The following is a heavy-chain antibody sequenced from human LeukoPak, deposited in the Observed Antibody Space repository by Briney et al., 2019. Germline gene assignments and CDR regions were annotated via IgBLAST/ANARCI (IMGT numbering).Heavy chain of an antibody. CDR2: IIPILGTA. CDR3: AREVMVRGNPFDY. CDR1: RGTFSSYA. Sequence: ASVKVSCKASRGTFSSYAISWVRQAPGQGLEWMGGIIPILGTANYAQKFQGRVTITADEFTSTAYMELRSLRSDDTAVYYCAREVMVRGNPFDYWGQGTLVTVSS. J-gene: IGHJ4*02. D-gene: IGHD3-10*01. V-gene: IGHV1-69*13.